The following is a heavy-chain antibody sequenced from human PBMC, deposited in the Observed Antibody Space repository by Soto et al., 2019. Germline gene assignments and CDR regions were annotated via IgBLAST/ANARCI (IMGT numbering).Heavy chain of an antibody. D-gene: IGHD1-26*01. Sequence: SVKVSCKASGGTFSSYAINWVRQAPGRGLEWMGDIIPIFGTANYRQKFQGRVTITADQSTATAYMEVSSLSSEDAAVYYCAILGRSGGYFDYWGQGTLVTVSS. CDR1: GGTFSSYA. CDR2: IIPIFGTA. J-gene: IGHJ4*02. V-gene: IGHV1-69*13. CDR3: AILGRSGGYFDY.